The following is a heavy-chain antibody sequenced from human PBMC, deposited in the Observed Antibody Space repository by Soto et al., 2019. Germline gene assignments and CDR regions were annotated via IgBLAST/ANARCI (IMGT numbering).Heavy chain of an antibody. Sequence: QVQLVQSGAEVKKPGSSVKVSCTAPGGSLRNSVISWVRQAPAQSLEWMGGVIPILGTANYAQKFQGRVTMTADEATSTAYMDLSRLSPDDTAVYYCARLGHHVHWVPGTLVIVS. CDR1: GGSLRNSV. J-gene: IGHJ4*02. CDR2: VIPILGTA. CDR3: ARLGHHVH. V-gene: IGHV1-69*01.